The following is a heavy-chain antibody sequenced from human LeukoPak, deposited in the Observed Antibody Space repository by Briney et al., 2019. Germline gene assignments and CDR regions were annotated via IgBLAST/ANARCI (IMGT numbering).Heavy chain of an antibody. Sequence: GGSLRLSCAASGFTFSNYAMSWVRQAPGKGLEWVSSITGSGINTYFADSVKGRFTISRDNSKNTVFLQMNSLRAEDTAVYYCAIGGGSVGQWGQGTLVTVSS. CDR3: AIGGGSVGQ. CDR2: ITGSGINT. D-gene: IGHD1-26*01. CDR1: GFTFSNYA. V-gene: IGHV3-23*01. J-gene: IGHJ4*02.